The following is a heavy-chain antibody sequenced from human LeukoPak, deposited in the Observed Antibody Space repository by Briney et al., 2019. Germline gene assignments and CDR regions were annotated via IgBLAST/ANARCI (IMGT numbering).Heavy chain of an antibody. CDR2: IIPIFGTA. Sequence: SVKVSCKASGGTFSSYSISWVRQAPGQGLEWMGGIIPIFGTANYAQKFHDRVTITADESTSTAFMELSSLRSEDTAMYYCATAPLGYCTRTSCYAGIRQYFDYWGQGTLVTVSS. CDR1: GGTFSSYS. J-gene: IGHJ4*02. V-gene: IGHV1-69*13. D-gene: IGHD2-2*01. CDR3: ATAPLGYCTRTSCYAGIRQYFDY.